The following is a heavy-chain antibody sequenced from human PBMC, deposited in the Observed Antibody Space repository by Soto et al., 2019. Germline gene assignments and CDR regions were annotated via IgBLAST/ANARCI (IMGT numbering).Heavy chain of an antibody. CDR2: IWNDGSYK. CDR1: GCTFSNYG. Sequence: GVPLRLSWAAPGCTFSNYGMCWIRQAPGQGLEWVAIIWNDGSYKDYADSVKGRFTISRDNSRSTLYLQMNSLRAEDTAVYYCARTYSTSWANAFDIWGQGTMVTVSS. D-gene: IGHD6-13*01. CDR3: ARTYSTSWANAFDI. V-gene: IGHV3-33*01. J-gene: IGHJ3*02.